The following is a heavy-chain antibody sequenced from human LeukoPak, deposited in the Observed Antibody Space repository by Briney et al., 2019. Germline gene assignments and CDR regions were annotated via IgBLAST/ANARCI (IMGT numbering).Heavy chain of an antibody. CDR1: GDSVSSNSAA. D-gene: IGHD6-6*01. CDR2: TYYRSKWYN. Sequence: SQTFSLTCAISGDSVSSNSAAWNWIRQSPSRGLEWLGRTYYRSKWYNDYAVSVKSRITINPDTSKNQFSLQLNSVTPEDTAVYYCARDSYSSSSPYYYYYGMDVWGQGTTVTVSS. CDR3: ARDSYSSSSPYYYYYGMDV. J-gene: IGHJ6*02. V-gene: IGHV6-1*01.